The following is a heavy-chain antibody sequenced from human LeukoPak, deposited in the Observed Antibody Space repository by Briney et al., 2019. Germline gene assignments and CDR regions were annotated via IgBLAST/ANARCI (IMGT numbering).Heavy chain of an antibody. Sequence: SETLSLTCTVSGYSISSGYYWGWIRQPPGKGLEWIGSIYHSGSTYYNPSLKSRVTISVDTSKNQFSLKLTSVTAADTAVYYCARVHFYGSGSYVDNWGQGTLVTVSS. CDR1: GYSISSGYY. J-gene: IGHJ4*02. CDR3: ARVHFYGSGSYVDN. D-gene: IGHD3-10*01. CDR2: IYHSGST. V-gene: IGHV4-38-2*02.